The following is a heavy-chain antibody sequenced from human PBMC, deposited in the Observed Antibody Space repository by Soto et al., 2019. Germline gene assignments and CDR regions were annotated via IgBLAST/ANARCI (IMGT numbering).Heavy chain of an antibody. J-gene: IGHJ6*03. D-gene: IGHD3-10*01. Sequence: PGESLKISCKGSGYSFTSYWIGWVRQMPGKGLEWMGIIYPGDSDTRYSPSFQGQVTISADKSISTAYLQWSSLKASDTAMYYCARLGGASFGSYYYYYMDVWGKGTTVNVSS. V-gene: IGHV5-51*01. CDR1: GYSFTSYW. CDR2: IYPGDSDT. CDR3: ARLGGASFGSYYYYYMDV.